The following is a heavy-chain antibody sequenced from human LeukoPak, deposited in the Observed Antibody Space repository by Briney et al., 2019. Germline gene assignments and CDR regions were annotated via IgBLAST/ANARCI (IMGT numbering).Heavy chain of an antibody. D-gene: IGHD2-15*01. Sequence: TGGSLGLSCAASGFTFSSYAMSWVRQAPGKGLEWVSAISGSGGSTYYADSVKGRFTISRDNSKNTLYLQMNSLRAEDTAVYYCAKRRKYCSGGSCYSGSFGYWGQGTLVTVSS. CDR2: ISGSGGST. V-gene: IGHV3-23*01. CDR1: GFTFSSYA. J-gene: IGHJ4*02. CDR3: AKRRKYCSGGSCYSGSFGY.